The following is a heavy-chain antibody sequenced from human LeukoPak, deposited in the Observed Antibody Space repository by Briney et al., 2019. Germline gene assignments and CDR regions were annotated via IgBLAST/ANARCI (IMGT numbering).Heavy chain of an antibody. Sequence: SETLSLTCTVSGGSTKIENYYWAWIRQSPGKGLEWMGGMHYTGNSKSSPSLKGRVTLSIDTSKNEISLKLTSVTAADTAVYYCARGLYFVGDSFYLGNHFDYWGQGNLVTVSS. CDR1: GGSTKIENYY. D-gene: IGHD2-21*01. CDR3: ARGLYFVGDSFYLGNHFDY. J-gene: IGHJ4*02. CDR2: MHYTGNS. V-gene: IGHV4-39*07.